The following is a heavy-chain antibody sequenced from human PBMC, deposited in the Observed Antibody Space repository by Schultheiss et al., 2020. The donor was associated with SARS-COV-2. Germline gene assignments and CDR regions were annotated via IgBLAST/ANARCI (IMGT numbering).Heavy chain of an antibody. CDR2: IYPGDSDT. CDR1: GYSFTSYW. V-gene: IGHV5-51*01. Sequence: KVSCKGSGYSFTSYWIGWVRQMPGKGLEWMGIIYPGDSDTRYSPSFQGQVTISADKSISTAYLQWSSLKASDTAMYYCARGLYYYDSSGYPRGVYFQHWGQGTLVTVSS. J-gene: IGHJ1*01. D-gene: IGHD3-22*01. CDR3: ARGLYYYDSSGYPRGVYFQH.